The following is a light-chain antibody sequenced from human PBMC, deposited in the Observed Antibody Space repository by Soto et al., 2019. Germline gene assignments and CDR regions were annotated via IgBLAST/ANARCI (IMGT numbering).Light chain of an antibody. CDR1: SSNIGRNR. CDR2: RNN. CDR3: AAWDDSLSGYV. J-gene: IGLJ1*01. Sequence: QSVLTQPPSASGTPGQRVTISCSGSSSNIGRNRVSWYQHLPGTAPKLLIYRNNQRPSGVPDRFSGSKSGTSASLAISGLRSEDEADYYCAAWDDSLSGYVFGTGTKV. V-gene: IGLV1-47*01.